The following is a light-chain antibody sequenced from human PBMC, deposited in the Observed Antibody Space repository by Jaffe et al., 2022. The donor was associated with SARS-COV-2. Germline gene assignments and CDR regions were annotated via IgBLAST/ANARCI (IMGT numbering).Light chain of an antibody. Sequence: QSALTQPASVSGSPGQSITISCTGTSSDIGSYDSVSWYQQHPGKAPKVMIYDVTNRPSGISNRFSGSKSGNTASLTISGLQAEDEADYYCSSYISGSTVFGGGTKLTVL. V-gene: IGLV2-14*01. CDR1: SSDIGSYDS. CDR3: SSYISGSTV. CDR2: DVT. J-gene: IGLJ3*02.